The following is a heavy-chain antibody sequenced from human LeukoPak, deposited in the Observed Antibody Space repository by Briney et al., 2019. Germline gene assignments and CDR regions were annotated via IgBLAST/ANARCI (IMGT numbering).Heavy chain of an antibody. J-gene: IGHJ4*02. CDR2: INPSGGST. V-gene: IGHV1-46*01. CDR1: GYTFTNHH. CDR3: ATDGYARSFDY. Sequence: ASVKVSCKASGYTFTNHHLHWVRQAPGQGLEWMGIINPSGGSTNYAQQFQGRVTMTRDMSTSTVYMELSSLRSEDTAVYYCATDGYARSFDYWGQGTLVTVSS. D-gene: IGHD5-24*01.